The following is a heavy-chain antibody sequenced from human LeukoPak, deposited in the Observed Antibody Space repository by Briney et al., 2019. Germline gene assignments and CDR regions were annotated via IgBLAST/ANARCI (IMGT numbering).Heavy chain of an antibody. V-gene: IGHV1-18*01. CDR2: ISAYNGNT. J-gene: IGHJ4*02. Sequence: ASVKVSCKASGYTFSSYGVSWVRQAPGQGLEWLGYISAYNGNTNYAQKVQGRITMTTDTSTSTAYMEMRSLRSDDTAVYYCARDCSGSSCYWIHWGQGTLVTVSS. CDR1: GYTFSSYG. D-gene: IGHD2-15*01. CDR3: ARDCSGSSCYWIH.